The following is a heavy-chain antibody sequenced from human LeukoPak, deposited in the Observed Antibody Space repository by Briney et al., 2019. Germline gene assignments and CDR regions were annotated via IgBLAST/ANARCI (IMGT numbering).Heavy chain of an antibody. D-gene: IGHD6-19*01. Sequence: PEGSLRLSCAVSGLTFSTYSMTWVRQGPGKGLEWVSSIYNSGAKIFYADSVKGRFTISRDNSKNMLYLQMNSLRVEDTAVYYCAKDVAPDSGWDLDYWGQGTLVTVSS. J-gene: IGHJ4*02. CDR1: GLTFSTYS. V-gene: IGHV3-23*01. CDR2: IYNSGAKI. CDR3: AKDVAPDSGWDLDY.